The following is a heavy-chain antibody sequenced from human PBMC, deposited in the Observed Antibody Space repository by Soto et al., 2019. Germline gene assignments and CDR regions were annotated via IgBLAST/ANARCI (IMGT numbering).Heavy chain of an antibody. CDR2: IYYSGST. D-gene: IGHD3-22*01. Sequence: SETLSLTCTFSGGSISSYYWSWIRQPPGKGLEWIGYIYYSGSTNYNPSLKSRVTISVDTSKNQFSLMLSSVTAADTAVYYCARDYYDSSGYRFDYWGQGTLVTVSS. J-gene: IGHJ4*02. V-gene: IGHV4-59*01. CDR3: ARDYYDSSGYRFDY. CDR1: GGSISSYY.